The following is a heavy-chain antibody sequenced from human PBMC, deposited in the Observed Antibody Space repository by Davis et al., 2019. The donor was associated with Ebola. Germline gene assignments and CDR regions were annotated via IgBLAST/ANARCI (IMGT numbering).Heavy chain of an antibody. CDR1: VYTFTSYY. J-gene: IGHJ4*02. CDR3: ARSLGYSYGVDY. Sequence: ASVQVSCKASVYTFTSYYMHWVRQAPAQGLEWMGIINPSGGSTSYAQKFQGRVTMTRDTSTSTVYMELSSLRSEDTAVYYCARSLGYSYGVDYWGQGTLVTVSS. V-gene: IGHV1-46*03. D-gene: IGHD5-18*01. CDR2: INPSGGST.